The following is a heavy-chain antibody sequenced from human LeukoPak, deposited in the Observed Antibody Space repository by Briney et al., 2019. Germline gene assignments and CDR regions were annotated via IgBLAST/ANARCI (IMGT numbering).Heavy chain of an antibody. J-gene: IGHJ5*02. CDR2: INPSGGST. CDR1: GYTFTSYY. Sequence: ASVKLSCKASGYTFTSYYMHWVRQAPGQGLEWMGIINPSGGSTSYAQKFQGRVTMTRDTSTSTAYMELRSLRSDDTAVYSCARDRPCSSTSCYGWFDHWGQGTLVTVSS. D-gene: IGHD2-2*01. V-gene: IGHV1-46*01. CDR3: ARDRPCSSTSCYGWFDH.